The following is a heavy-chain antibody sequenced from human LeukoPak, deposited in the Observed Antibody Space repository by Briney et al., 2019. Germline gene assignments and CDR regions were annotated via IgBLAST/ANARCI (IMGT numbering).Heavy chain of an antibody. Sequence: ASVKVSCKASGGTFSSYAISWVRQAPGQGLEWMGGIIPIFGTANYAQKFQGRVTITADESTSTAYMELSSLRSEDTAVYYCATGFWSGQHSGRVRYWGQGTLVTVSS. J-gene: IGHJ4*02. CDR2: IIPIFGTA. D-gene: IGHD3-3*01. V-gene: IGHV1-69*13. CDR3: ATGFWSGQHSGRVRY. CDR1: GGTFSSYA.